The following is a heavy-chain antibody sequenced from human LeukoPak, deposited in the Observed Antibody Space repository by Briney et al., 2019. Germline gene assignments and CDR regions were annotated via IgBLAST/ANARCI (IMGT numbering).Heavy chain of an antibody. V-gene: IGHV3-30*18. CDR2: ISYDGSNK. CDR3: AKDGSPSYFDY. CDR1: GFTFKDYW. J-gene: IGHJ4*02. Sequence: GGSLRLSCAASGFTFKDYWMIWVRQAPGKGLEWVAVISYDGSNKYYADSVKGRFTISRDNSKNTLYLQMNSLRAEDTAVYYCAKDGSPSYFDYWGQGTLVTVSS.